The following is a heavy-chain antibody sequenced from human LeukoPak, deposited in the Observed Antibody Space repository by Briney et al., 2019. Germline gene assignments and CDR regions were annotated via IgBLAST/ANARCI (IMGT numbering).Heavy chain of an antibody. CDR1: GFTFDDYG. Sequence: GGSLRLSCAASGFTFDDYGMSWVRQTPGKGLEWVAVISYDGSDQYYTDFVKGRFILSRDNSNHTVYLQMNSLRPEDTAVYYCARSQYGGYYDMFDYWGQGSLVTVSS. CDR2: ISYDGSDQ. J-gene: IGHJ4*02. D-gene: IGHD4-17*01. CDR3: ARSQYGGYYDMFDY. V-gene: IGHV3-30*03.